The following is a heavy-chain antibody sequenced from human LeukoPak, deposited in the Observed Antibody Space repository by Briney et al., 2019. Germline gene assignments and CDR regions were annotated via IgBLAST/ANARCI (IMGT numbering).Heavy chain of an antibody. J-gene: IGHJ6*04. D-gene: IGHD6-13*01. CDR2: ISSSSSYI. CDR3: ARSGIGQQTDV. CDR1: GFTFGSYS. V-gene: IGHV3-21*01. Sequence: GGSLRLSCAASGFTFGSYSMNWVRQAPGKGLEWVSSISSSSSYIYYADSVKGRFTIPRDNAKNSLYLQMNSLRAEDTAVYYCARSGIGQQTDVWGKGTTVTVSS.